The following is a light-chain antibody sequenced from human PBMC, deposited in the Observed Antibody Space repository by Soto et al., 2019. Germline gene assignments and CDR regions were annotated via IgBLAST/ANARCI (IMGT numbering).Light chain of an antibody. J-gene: IGLJ1*01. Sequence: YELTQPPSVSVAPGQTARITCGGNNIASKTVHWYQQKPGQAPVLVVYDDSDRPSGIPERFSGSNSGSTATLTISTVEAGDEADYYCQVWDSTSDHRYVFGTGTKVTVL. CDR2: DDS. V-gene: IGLV3-21*02. CDR3: QVWDSTSDHRYV. CDR1: NIASKT.